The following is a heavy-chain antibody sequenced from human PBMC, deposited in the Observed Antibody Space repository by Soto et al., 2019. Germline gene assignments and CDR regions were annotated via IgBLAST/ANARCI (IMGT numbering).Heavy chain of an antibody. V-gene: IGHV4-30-4*01. J-gene: IGHJ4*02. D-gene: IGHD5-18*01. CDR2: IYYSGST. CDR1: VGSISIGDYS. Sequence: SETLSLACAFSVGSISIGDYSWRWIRQPPGKGREWIGYIYYSGSTYYNPSLKSRVTISVDTSKNQFSLKLSSVTAADTAVYYCARQRLIGESGYSYGLTFFDYWGQGTLVTVSS. CDR3: ARQRLIGESGYSYGLTFFDY.